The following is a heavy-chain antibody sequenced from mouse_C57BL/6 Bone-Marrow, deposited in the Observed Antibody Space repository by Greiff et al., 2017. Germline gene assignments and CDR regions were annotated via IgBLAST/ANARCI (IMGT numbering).Heavy chain of an antibody. D-gene: IGHD1-1*01. CDR1: GFSLSTFGMG. CDR2: IWWDDDK. CDR3: ARIEGWPTTVVAEDWYFDV. V-gene: IGHV8-8*01. J-gene: IGHJ1*03. Sequence: QVTLKVSGPGILQPSQTLSLTCSFSGFSLSTFGMGVGWIRQPSGKGLEWLAHIWWDDDKYYNPALKSRLTISKDTSKNQVFLKIANVDTADTATYYCARIEGWPTTVVAEDWYFDVWGTGTTVTVSS.